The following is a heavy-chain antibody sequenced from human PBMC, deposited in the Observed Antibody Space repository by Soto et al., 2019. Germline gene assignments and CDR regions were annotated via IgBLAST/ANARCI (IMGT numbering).Heavy chain of an antibody. CDR1: GGSISSYY. J-gene: IGHJ6*03. Sequence: QVQLQESGPGLVKPSETLSLTCTVSGGSISSYYWSWIRQPPGKGLEWIGYIYYSGSTNYNPSLTSRVTISVDTSKNQFSLKLSSVTAADTAVYYCASTLAAAGTYYYYYMDVWGKGTTVTVSS. V-gene: IGHV4-59*08. CDR2: IYYSGST. D-gene: IGHD6-13*01. CDR3: ASTLAAAGTYYYYYMDV.